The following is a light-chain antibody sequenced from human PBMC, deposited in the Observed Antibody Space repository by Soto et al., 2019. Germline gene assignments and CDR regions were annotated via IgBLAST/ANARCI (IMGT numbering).Light chain of an antibody. CDR1: QGINSY. Sequence: IQLTQSPSVLSASVGDRVTITCRASQGINSYLAWYQQKPGKVPKLLIYAASTLHSGVPSRFSGSGSGTEFTLTISSLQPEDFATYYCQQLNSYPRTFGQGTKVDIK. V-gene: IGKV1-9*01. CDR2: AAS. CDR3: QQLNSYPRT. J-gene: IGKJ1*01.